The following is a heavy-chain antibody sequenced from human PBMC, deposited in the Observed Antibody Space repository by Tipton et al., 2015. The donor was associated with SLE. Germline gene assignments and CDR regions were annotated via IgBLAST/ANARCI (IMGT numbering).Heavy chain of an antibody. CDR1: GDSVSSNSVA. J-gene: IGHJ3*01. CDR2: TYYRSKGYN. D-gene: IGHD3-16*01. Sequence: GLVKPSQTLALTCAISGDSVSSNSVAWNWIRHSPSRGLEWLGRTYYRSKGYNDYAVSVKSRITINPDTSKNQFSLQVNSVTPEDTAIYYCVRTGGGGRALDLWGQGTMVTVSS. CDR3: VRTGGGGRALDL. V-gene: IGHV6-1*01.